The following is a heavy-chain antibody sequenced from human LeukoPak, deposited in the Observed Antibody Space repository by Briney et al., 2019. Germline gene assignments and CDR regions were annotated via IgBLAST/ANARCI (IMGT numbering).Heavy chain of an antibody. CDR2: AYYSGGT. J-gene: IGHJ6*03. CDR1: GGSMSSHY. CDR3: ARLTPPPWGYSPVVRYYMDV. V-gene: IGHV4-59*08. Sequence: PSETLSLTCTVSGGSMSSHYWSWIRQPPGKGLEWIGYAYYSGGTNYNASLKSRVTISVDTSKNQFSLKLSSVTAADTAVYYCARLTPPPWGYSPVVRYYMDVWGKGTTVTVSS. D-gene: IGHD2-2*01.